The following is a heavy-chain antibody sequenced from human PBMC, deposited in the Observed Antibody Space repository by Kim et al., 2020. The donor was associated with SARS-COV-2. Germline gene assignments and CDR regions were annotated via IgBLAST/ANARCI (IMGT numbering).Heavy chain of an antibody. CDR3: AKGEAAAGYPYGMDV. CDR2: ISWNSGSI. Sequence: GGSLRLSCAASGFTFDDYAMHWVRQAPGKGLEWVSGISWNSGSIGYADSVKGRFTISRDNAKNSLYLQMNSLRAEDTALYYCAKGEAAAGYPYGMDVWGQGTTVTVSS. D-gene: IGHD6-13*01. CDR1: GFTFDDYA. V-gene: IGHV3-9*01. J-gene: IGHJ6*02.